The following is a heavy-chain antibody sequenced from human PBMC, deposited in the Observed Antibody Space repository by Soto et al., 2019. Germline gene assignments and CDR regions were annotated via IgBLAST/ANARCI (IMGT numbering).Heavy chain of an antibody. CDR2: IRPDGNEQ. V-gene: IGHV3-7*05. CDR3: ATYRGYSYEY. Sequence: VQLVESGGDLVQPGGSLRLSCAASGLTFNNYWMSWVRQAPGKGLEWVANIRPDGNEQHYVDSVKGRFIFSRDNAKSSLSLQMNNLRVEDTAVYYCATYRGYSYEYWGQGTLVTVSS. CDR1: GLTFNNYW. J-gene: IGHJ4*02. D-gene: IGHD5-18*01.